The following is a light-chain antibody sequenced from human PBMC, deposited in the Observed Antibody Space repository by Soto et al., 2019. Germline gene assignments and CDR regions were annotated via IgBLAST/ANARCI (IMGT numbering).Light chain of an antibody. CDR1: SSDVGGYNY. CDR2: DVS. Sequence: QSVLTQPRSVSGSPGQSVTISCTGTSSDVGGYNYVSWYQQHPGKAPKLMIYDVSERPSGVPDRFSGSKSGNTASLTISGLQAEDEADYYCCSYAGSNTYVFGTGTKATVL. CDR3: CSYAGSNTYV. J-gene: IGLJ1*01. V-gene: IGLV2-11*01.